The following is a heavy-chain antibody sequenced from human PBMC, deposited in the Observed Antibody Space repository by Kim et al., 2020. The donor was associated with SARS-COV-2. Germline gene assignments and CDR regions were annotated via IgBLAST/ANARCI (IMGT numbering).Heavy chain of an antibody. CDR2: ISAYNGNT. J-gene: IGHJ4*02. CDR1: GYTFTSYG. CDR3: ARIENTVPAAILRFEGGSDY. Sequence: ASVKVSCKASGYTFTSYGISWVRQAPGQGLEWMGWISAYNGNTNYAQKLQGRVTMTTDTSTSTAYMELRSLRSDDTAVYYCARIENTVPAAILRFEGGSDYWGQGTLVTVSS. V-gene: IGHV1-18*01. D-gene: IGHD2-2*02.